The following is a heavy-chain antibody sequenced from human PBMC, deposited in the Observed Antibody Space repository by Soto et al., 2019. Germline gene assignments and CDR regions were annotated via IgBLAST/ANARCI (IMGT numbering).Heavy chain of an antibody. Sequence: PGGSLRLSCAASGFTFSSYAMSWVRQAPGKGLEWVSTISGSDNRTYYADSVKGRFAISRDNSKNALYLQMNSQRAEDTAVYYCARIKDDLWSGMDGWGQGTTVTVSS. CDR2: ISGSDNRT. CDR1: GFTFSSYA. D-gene: IGHD3-3*01. CDR3: ARIKDDLWSGMDG. V-gene: IGHV3-23*01. J-gene: IGHJ6*02.